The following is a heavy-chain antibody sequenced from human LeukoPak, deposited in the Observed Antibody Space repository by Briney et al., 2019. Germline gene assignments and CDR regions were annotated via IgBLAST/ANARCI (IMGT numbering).Heavy chain of an antibody. CDR1: GFSLSTSGVG. V-gene: IGHV2-5*02. Sequence: SGPTLVNPTQTLTLTCTFSGFSLSTSGVGVGWIRHPPGKALEWLALIYWDDDKRYSPSLKSRLTITKDTSKNQVVLTMTNVDPVDTATYYCAHRLATYSYGPCFDYWGQGTLVTVSS. CDR3: AHRLATYSYGPCFDY. D-gene: IGHD5-18*01. J-gene: IGHJ4*02. CDR2: IYWDDDK.